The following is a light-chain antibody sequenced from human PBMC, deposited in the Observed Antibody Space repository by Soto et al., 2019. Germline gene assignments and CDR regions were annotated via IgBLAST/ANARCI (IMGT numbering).Light chain of an antibody. V-gene: IGKV3-11*01. J-gene: IGKJ1*01. CDR3: HQRKSWPRT. Sequence: EIALRKSTGTRSSLQFDIVTLAFMASRYINTRLAWYQHRPGQAPRLLIYQTSIRAAGIPARFSASGSGTDFTLTISDVQPEDFALYYCHQRKSWPRTFGQGTKVDIK. CDR2: QTS. CDR1: RYINTR.